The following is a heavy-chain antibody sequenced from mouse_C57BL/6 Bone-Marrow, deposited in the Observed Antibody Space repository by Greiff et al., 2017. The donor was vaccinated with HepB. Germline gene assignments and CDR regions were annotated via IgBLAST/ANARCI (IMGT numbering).Heavy chain of an antibody. CDR3: TRGITTGYYAMDY. CDR1: GFNIKDDY. Sequence: DVKLVESGAELVRPGASVKLSCTASGFNIKDDYMHWVKQRPEQGLEWIGWIDPENGDTEYASKFQGKATITADTSSNTAYLQLSSLTSEDTAVYYCTRGITTGYYAMDYWGQGTSVTVSS. D-gene: IGHD2-4*01. V-gene: IGHV14-4*01. J-gene: IGHJ4*01. CDR2: IDPENGDT.